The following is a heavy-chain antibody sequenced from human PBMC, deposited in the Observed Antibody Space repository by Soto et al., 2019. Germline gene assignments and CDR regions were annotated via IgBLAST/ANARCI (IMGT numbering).Heavy chain of an antibody. Sequence: QVKLVQSGAEVKKPGSSVKVSCKASGGTFSSYAISWVRQAPGQGLEWLGGIIHIFGTANFAQKFQGGGTITADEITSTAYMELSSLRAEDTAVYYCARARTVTTYNWFDPWGQGTLHTVSS. V-gene: IGHV1-69*01. J-gene: IGHJ5*02. CDR2: IIHIFGTA. D-gene: IGHD4-4*01. CDR1: GGTFSSYA. CDR3: ARARTVTTYNWFDP.